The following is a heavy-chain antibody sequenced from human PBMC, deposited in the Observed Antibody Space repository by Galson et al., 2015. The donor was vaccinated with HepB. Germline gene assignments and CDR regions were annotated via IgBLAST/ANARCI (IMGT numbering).Heavy chain of an antibody. CDR1: GFIFSSFG. J-gene: IGHJ4*02. Sequence: SLRLSCAASGFIFSSFGMHWVRQAPGKGLEWVGAIWSDGSNKYYADFVKGRFTISRDNSKNTVYLRMNSVRVEDTAVYYCASEGPYASSCMDYWGQGILVTGSS. CDR2: IWSDGSNK. V-gene: IGHV3-33*01. CDR3: ASEGPYASSCMDY. D-gene: IGHD6-13*01.